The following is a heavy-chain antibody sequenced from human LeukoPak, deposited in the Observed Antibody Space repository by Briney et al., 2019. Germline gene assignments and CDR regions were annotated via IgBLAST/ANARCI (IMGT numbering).Heavy chain of an antibody. CDR1: GFTFSSYS. CDR2: ISSSSSTI. CDR3: AVIAAAGTADY. V-gene: IGHV3-48*01. D-gene: IGHD6-13*01. Sequence: GGSLRLSCAASGFTFSSYSMNWVRQAPGKGLEWVSYISSSSSTIYYADSVKGRFTISRDNAKNSLYLQMNSLRAEDTAVYYCAVIAAAGTADYWGQGTLVTVSS. J-gene: IGHJ4*02.